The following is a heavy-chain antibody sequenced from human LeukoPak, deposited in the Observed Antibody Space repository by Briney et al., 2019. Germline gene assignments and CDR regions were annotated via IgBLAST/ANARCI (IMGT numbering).Heavy chain of an antibody. V-gene: IGHV1-24*01. CDR3: ATGLHEFWSGYQFDY. CDR2: FDPEDGET. D-gene: IGHD3-3*01. CDR1: GYTPTELS. J-gene: IGHJ4*02. Sequence: GASVKVSCKVSGYTPTELSMHGVRHAPGKGLERMGGFDPEDGETIYAQKFQGRVTMTEDTSTDTAYMELSSLRSEDTAVYYCATGLHEFWSGYQFDYWGQGTLVTVSS.